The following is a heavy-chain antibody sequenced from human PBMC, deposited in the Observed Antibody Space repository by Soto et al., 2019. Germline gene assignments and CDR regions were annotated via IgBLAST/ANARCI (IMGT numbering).Heavy chain of an antibody. J-gene: IGHJ4*02. CDR1: GDTFTTYD. D-gene: IGHD3-10*01. CDR2: INPNSGNI. CDR3: ARGRASGSYYLLDY. Sequence: ASVKVSCKASGDTFTTYDINWVRQATGHGLEWMGWINPNSGNIGYAQRFQGRVTMTRDTAIRTAYMEVSSLRSDDTAVYYCARGRASGSYYLLDYWGRGTLVTVSS. V-gene: IGHV1-8*01.